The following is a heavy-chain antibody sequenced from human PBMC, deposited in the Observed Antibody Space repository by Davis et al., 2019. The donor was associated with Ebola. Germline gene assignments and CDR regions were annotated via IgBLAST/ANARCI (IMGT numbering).Heavy chain of an antibody. CDR2: INSVGIT. V-gene: IGHV4-39*07. CDR1: GGSVSSSDYY. Sequence: GSLRPSRPVSGGSVSSSDYYWGWLRQPPWKGLEWIGSINSVGITYYKPSLRSRITMSVDTSKNQFSLKLSSVTAADTAVYYCARAGLIAARLFDYWGQGTLVTVSS. J-gene: IGHJ4*02. CDR3: ARAGLIAARLFDY. D-gene: IGHD6-6*01.